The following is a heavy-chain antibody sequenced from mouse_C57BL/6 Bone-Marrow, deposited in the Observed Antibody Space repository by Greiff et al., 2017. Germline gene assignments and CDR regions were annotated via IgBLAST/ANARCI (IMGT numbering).Heavy chain of an antibody. CDR3: ARQRVYDYEGKDYFDY. Sequence: QVQLQQSGPELVKPGASVKISCKASGYAFSSSWMNWVKQRPGKGLEWIGRIYPGDGDTNYNGKFKGKATLTADKSSSTAYMQLSSLTSEDSAVYFCARQRVYDYEGKDYFDYWGQGTTLTVSS. V-gene: IGHV1-82*01. D-gene: IGHD2-4*01. CDR2: IYPGDGDT. CDR1: GYAFSSSW. J-gene: IGHJ2*01.